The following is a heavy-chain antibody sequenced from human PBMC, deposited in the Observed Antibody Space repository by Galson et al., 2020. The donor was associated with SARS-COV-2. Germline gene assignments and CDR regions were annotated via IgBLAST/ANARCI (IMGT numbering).Heavy chain of an antibody. CDR3: ARPLGVYYYYGMDV. J-gene: IGHJ6*02. CDR2: IIPILGIA. CDR1: GGTFSSYA. D-gene: IGHD1-20*01. V-gene: IGHV1-69*10. Sequence: SVKVSCKASGGTFSSYAISWVRQAPGQGLEWMGGIIPILGIANYAQKFQGRVTITADKSTSTAYMELSSLRSEDTAVYYCARPLGVYYYYGMDVWGQGTTVTVSS.